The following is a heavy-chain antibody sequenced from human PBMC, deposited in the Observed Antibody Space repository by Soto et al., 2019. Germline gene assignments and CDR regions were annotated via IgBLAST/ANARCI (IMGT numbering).Heavy chain of an antibody. CDR2: IYDSGST. Sequence: QLQLQESGSGLVKPSQTLSLTCAVSGGSITSGGYSWSWLRQPPGKGLEWIGYIYDSGSTHYNPPLKRRVTIAVDRSKNQFSLKVSSVTAAATAVYSCARVPDRWGQGTLFTVSS. V-gene: IGHV4-30-2*01. CDR3: ARVPDR. J-gene: IGHJ5*02. CDR1: GGSITSGGYS.